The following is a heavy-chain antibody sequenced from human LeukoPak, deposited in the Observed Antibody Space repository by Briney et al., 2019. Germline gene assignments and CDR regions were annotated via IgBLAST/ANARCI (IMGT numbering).Heavy chain of an antibody. CDR1: GYTFTSYG. CDR2: ISAYNGNT. J-gene: IGHJ4*02. D-gene: IGHD5-18*01. Sequence: VASVTVSCTASGYTFTSYGISWVRQAPGQGLEWMGWISAYNGNTNYAQKLQGRVTMTTDTSTSTAYMELRSLRSDDTAVYYCARGSRGYSHDYWGQGTLVTVSS. CDR3: ARGSRGYSHDY. V-gene: IGHV1-18*01.